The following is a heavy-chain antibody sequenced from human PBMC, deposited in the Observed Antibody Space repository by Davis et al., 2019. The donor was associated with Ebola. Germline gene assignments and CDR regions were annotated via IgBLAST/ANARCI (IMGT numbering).Heavy chain of an antibody. CDR3: ASHGYCSSTSCTAGARFDY. CDR2: IYYSGST. V-gene: IGHV4-59*01. J-gene: IGHJ4*02. Sequence: PSETLSLTCTVSGGSISSYYWSWIRQPPGKGLEWIGYIYYSGSTNYNPPLKSRVTISVDTSKNQFSLKLSSVTAADTAVYYCASHGYCSSTSCTAGARFDYWGQGTLVTVSS. CDR1: GGSISSYY. D-gene: IGHD2-2*03.